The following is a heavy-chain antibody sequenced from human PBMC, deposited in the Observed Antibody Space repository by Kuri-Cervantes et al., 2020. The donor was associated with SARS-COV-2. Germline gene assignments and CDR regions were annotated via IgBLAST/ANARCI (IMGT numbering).Heavy chain of an antibody. CDR1: GFTLDDYA. D-gene: IGHD4-11*01. CDR3: AKVRSGDYMDSFDF. Sequence: LSLTCVGTGFTLDDYALHWVRQGPGKGLEWVSGISRNTNSIGYADSVKGRFTISRDNGKNSLYLQMNSLRPEDTALYYCAKVRSGDYMDSFDFWGQGTLVTVSS. J-gene: IGHJ4*02. CDR2: ISRNTNSI. V-gene: IGHV3-9*01.